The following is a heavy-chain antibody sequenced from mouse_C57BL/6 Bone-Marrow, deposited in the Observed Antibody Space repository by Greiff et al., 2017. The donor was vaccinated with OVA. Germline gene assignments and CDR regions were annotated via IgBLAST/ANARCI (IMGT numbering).Heavy chain of an antibody. Sequence: QVQLQQPGAELVMPGASVKLSCKASGYTFTSYWMHWVKQRPGQGLEWIGEIDPSDSYTNYNQQFKGKSPLTVDKSSSTAYMQLSSLTSEDAAVYYCARRAATVVADYWGQGTSVTVSS. CDR2: IDPSDSYT. V-gene: IGHV1-69*01. CDR1: GYTFTSYW. J-gene: IGHJ4*01. D-gene: IGHD1-1*01. CDR3: ARRAATVVADY.